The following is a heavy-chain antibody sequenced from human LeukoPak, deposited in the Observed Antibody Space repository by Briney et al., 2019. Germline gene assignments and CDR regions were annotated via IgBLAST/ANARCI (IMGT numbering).Heavy chain of an antibody. CDR3: ARSYYDSSGYSFDL. Sequence: ASVKVSCKASGYTFTSYDINWVRQATGQGLEWMGWMNPNSGSTGYAQKFQGRVTMTRNTSISTAYMELSSLRSEDTAVYYCARSYYDSSGYSFDLWGRGTLVTVSS. D-gene: IGHD3-22*01. J-gene: IGHJ2*01. CDR2: MNPNSGST. V-gene: IGHV1-8*01. CDR1: GYTFTSYD.